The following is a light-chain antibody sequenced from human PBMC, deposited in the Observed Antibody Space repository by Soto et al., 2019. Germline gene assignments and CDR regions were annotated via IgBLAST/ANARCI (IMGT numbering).Light chain of an antibody. Sequence: EIVLTQSPATLSLSPGERATLSCRASQSVDSYLAWYQHKPGQAPRLLIHDASYRATGIPGRFSGSGSGTDFTLTISSLEPEDFAVYYCQRRSGFTFGPVTKVDMK. CDR2: DAS. V-gene: IGKV3-11*01. CDR3: QRRSGFT. CDR1: QSVDSY. J-gene: IGKJ3*01.